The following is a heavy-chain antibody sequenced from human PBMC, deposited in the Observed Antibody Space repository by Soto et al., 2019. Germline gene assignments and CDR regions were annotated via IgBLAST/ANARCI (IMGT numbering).Heavy chain of an antibody. Sequence: ASVKVSCKVSGYTLTELSMHWVRQAPGKGLEWMGGFDPEDGETIYAQKFQGRVTMTEDTSTDTAYMELSSLSSVTAADAAVYFCARYSPPRKSYDSNPGYFDPWGQGIMVTVSS. V-gene: IGHV1-24*01. CDR1: GYTLTELS. CDR2: FDPEDGET. J-gene: IGHJ5*02. CDR3: ARYSPPRKSYDSNPGYFDP. D-gene: IGHD3-22*01.